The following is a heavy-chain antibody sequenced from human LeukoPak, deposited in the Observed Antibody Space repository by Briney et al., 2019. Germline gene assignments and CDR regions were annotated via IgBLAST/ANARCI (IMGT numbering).Heavy chain of an antibody. CDR3: TSPNLNFDI. J-gene: IGHJ3*02. D-gene: IGHD2-8*01. CDR2: IYSGGST. Sequence: GGSLRLSCAASGFTFSSYGMHWVRQAPGKGLEWVSVIYSGGSTYYADSVKGRFTISRDNSKNTMYLQMNSLRAEDTAVYYCTSPNLNFDIWGQGTMVTVSS. V-gene: IGHV3-NL1*01. CDR1: GFTFSSYG.